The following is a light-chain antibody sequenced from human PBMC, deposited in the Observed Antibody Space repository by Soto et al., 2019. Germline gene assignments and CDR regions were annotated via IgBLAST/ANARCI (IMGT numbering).Light chain of an antibody. Sequence: EIVLTQSPATLSLSPGERATISCRASQSVRSYLAWYQQKPGQAPRLVIFDASNRATGIPARFSGSGSGTDFTLIISDLEPEDFAVYYCQQRSNWPPTWTFGQGTKV. CDR2: DAS. J-gene: IGKJ1*01. V-gene: IGKV3-11*01. CDR1: QSVRSY. CDR3: QQRSNWPPTWT.